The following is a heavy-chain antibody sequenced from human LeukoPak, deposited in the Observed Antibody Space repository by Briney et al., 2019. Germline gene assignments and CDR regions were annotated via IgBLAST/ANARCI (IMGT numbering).Heavy chain of an antibody. CDR1: GFMFSAFT. J-gene: IGHJ4*02. CDR2: ISSSSSYI. D-gene: IGHD5-12*01. CDR3: ARDLRGSY. V-gene: IGHV3-21*01. Sequence: GGSLRLSCAASGFMFSAFTINWVRQAPGKGLEWVSSISSSSSYIYYADSVKGRFTISRDNAKKSLYLQMNSLRAEDTAVYYCARDLRGSYWGQGTLVTVSS.